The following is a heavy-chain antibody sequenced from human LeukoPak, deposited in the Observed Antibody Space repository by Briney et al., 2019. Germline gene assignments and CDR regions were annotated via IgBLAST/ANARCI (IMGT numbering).Heavy chain of an antibody. CDR3: ARLCSVDTAHRYFDY. Sequence: SETLSLTCTVSGGSISSSSYYWGWIRQPPGKGLEWIGSIYYSGSTYYNPSLKSRVTISVDTSKNQFSLKLSSVTAADTAVYYCARLCSVDTAHRYFDYWGQGTLVTVSS. J-gene: IGHJ4*02. CDR1: GGSISSSSYY. CDR2: IYYSGST. D-gene: IGHD5-18*01. V-gene: IGHV4-39*01.